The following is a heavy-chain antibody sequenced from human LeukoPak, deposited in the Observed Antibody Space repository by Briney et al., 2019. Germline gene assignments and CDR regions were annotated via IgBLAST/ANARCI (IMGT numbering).Heavy chain of an antibody. V-gene: IGHV3-23*01. Sequence: PGGSLRLSCAASGIIFNNYGLVWVRQAPGKGLEWVSSISNDGGGTTYADFVKGRFSVSRDNSNNTLFLQMNSLRAEDTALYYCAKGSGVYFFALWGRETLVTVSS. J-gene: IGHJ4*02. CDR2: ISNDGGGT. D-gene: IGHD1-26*01. CDR1: GIIFNNYG. CDR3: AKGSGVYFFAL.